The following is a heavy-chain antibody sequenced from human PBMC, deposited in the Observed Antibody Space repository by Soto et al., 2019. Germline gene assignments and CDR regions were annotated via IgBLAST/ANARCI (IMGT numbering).Heavy chain of an antibody. Sequence: AVGSLRLSCAASGFTFDNYEMNWVRQAPGKGLEWVSYISSVGSTIYYADSVKGRFTISRDNAKNSLFLQMNSLRAEDTAVYYCAKEATNINNFHYWGQGTLVTVSS. J-gene: IGHJ4*02. CDR2: ISSVGSTI. CDR1: GFTFDNYE. CDR3: AKEATNINNFHY. V-gene: IGHV3-48*03. D-gene: IGHD5-12*01.